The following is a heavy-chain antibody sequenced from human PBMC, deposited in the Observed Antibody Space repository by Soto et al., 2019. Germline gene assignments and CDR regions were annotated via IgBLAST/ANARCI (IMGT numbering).Heavy chain of an antibody. V-gene: IGHV4-30-2*01. Sequence: QLQLQESGSGLVKPSQTLSLTCAVSGGSISSGGYSWSWIRQPPGKGLEWIGYIYHSGSTSYNPSLKSRGPISVDRSKNQFSLELSSVTAADTAVYYCAAGGGLPRYYWGQGALVTVSS. CDR3: AAGGGLPRYY. CDR1: GGSISSGGYS. CDR2: IYHSGST. D-gene: IGHD5-12*01. J-gene: IGHJ4*02.